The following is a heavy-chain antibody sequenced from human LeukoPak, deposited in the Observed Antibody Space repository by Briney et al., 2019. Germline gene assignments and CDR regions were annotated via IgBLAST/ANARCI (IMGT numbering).Heavy chain of an antibody. Sequence: GGSLRLSCAASGFTFSSYTMHWVRQAPGKGLEWVAVISYDGSNKYYADSVKGRFTISRDNSKNTLYLQMNSLRAEDTAVYYCARDPHDFWSGYWDYWGQGTLVTVSS. J-gene: IGHJ4*02. CDR3: ARDPHDFWSGYWDY. CDR1: GFTFSSYT. V-gene: IGHV3-30*04. CDR2: ISYDGSNK. D-gene: IGHD3-3*01.